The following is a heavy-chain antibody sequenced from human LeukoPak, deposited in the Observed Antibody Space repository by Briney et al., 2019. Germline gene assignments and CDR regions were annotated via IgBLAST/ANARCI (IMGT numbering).Heavy chain of an antibody. CDR1: GGSISSYY. D-gene: IGHD5-12*01. J-gene: IGHJ4*02. Sequence: SETLSLTCTVSGGSISSYYWSWIRQPAGKGLEWIGRIYTSGSTNYNPSLKSRVAMSVDTSKNQFSLKLSSVTAADTAVYYCARDLPDSGTIDYWGQGTLVTVSS. CDR2: IYTSGST. V-gene: IGHV4-4*07. CDR3: ARDLPDSGTIDY.